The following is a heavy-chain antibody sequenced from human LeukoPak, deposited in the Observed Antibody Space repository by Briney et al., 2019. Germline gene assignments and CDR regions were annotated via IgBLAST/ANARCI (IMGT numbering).Heavy chain of an antibody. CDR1: GYTFTGYY. CDR3: ARAARLMYWFDP. D-gene: IGHD6-6*01. J-gene: IGHJ5*02. CDR2: INPNSGGT. V-gene: IGHV1-2*02. Sequence: ASVKVSCKASGYTFTGYYMHWVRQAPGQGLEWTGWINPNSGGTNYAQKFQGRVTMTRDTSISTAYMELSRLRSDDTAVYYCARAARLMYWFDPWGQGTLVTVSS.